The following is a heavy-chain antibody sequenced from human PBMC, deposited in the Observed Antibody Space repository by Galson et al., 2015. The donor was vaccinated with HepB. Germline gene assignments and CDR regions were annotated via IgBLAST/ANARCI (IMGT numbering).Heavy chain of an antibody. J-gene: IGHJ4*02. V-gene: IGHV3-23*01. CDR2: ISGSGGST. Sequence: SLRLSCAASGFTFSSYAMSWVRQAPGKGLEWVSAISGSGGSTYYADSVKGRFTISRDNSKNTLYLQMNSLRAEGTAVYYCAKDLLDYYDSSGYYYYTDYWGQGTLVTVSS. CDR3: AKDLLDYYDSSGYYYYTDY. CDR1: GFTFSSYA. D-gene: IGHD3-22*01.